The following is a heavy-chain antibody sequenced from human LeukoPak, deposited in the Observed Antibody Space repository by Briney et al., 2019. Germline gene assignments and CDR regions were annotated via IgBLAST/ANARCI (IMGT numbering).Heavy chain of an antibody. V-gene: IGHV1-2*02. CDR3: ARGADPYCGAGCYFNYFDT. D-gene: IGHD2-21*01. J-gene: IGHJ5*02. CDR2: INPNNGGT. Sequence: ASVKVSCKASGHSFNDYYINWVRKAPGPGLEWMGWINPNNGGTNYEQKFQGRVTMTRDTSIGTAYMELKRLRSDDTALYYCARGADPYCGAGCYFNYFDTWGQGTLIIVSS. CDR1: GHSFNDYY.